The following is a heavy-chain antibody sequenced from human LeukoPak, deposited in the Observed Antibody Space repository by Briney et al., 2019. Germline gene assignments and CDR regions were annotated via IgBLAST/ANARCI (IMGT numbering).Heavy chain of an antibody. V-gene: IGHV4-34*01. CDR1: GGSFSGYY. CDR2: INHSGST. CDR3: AIQVVTARGNYFDY. Sequence: PSETLSLTCAVYGGSFSGYYWSWIRQPPGKGREWIGEINHSGSTNYNPSLTSRVTISVDTSKNQFSLKLSSVTAADTAVYYCAIQVVTARGNYFDYWGQGTLVTVSS. D-gene: IGHD2-21*02. J-gene: IGHJ4*02.